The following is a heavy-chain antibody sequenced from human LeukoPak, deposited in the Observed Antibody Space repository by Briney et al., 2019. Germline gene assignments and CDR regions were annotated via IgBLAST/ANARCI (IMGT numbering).Heavy chain of an antibody. CDR3: ADLTVGSL. CDR1: GFTFSTYV. CDR2: ISYDGGFK. Sequence: GGSLRLSCAASGFTFSTYVMHWVRQAPGKGLEWVAVISYDGGFKYYADSVKGRFTISRDNSKNTLYLQMNSLRAEDTAVYYCADLTVGSLWGQGTLVTVSS. J-gene: IGHJ1*01. V-gene: IGHV3-30*04. D-gene: IGHD1-20*01.